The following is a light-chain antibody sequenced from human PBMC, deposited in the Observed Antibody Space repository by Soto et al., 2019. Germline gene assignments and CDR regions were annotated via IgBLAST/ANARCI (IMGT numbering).Light chain of an antibody. CDR2: AAS. Sequence: IVLTQSPGTLSLSPGERATLSCRASQSVGSNFLAWYQQKRDQAPRILIYAASNRASGIPDRFSGSGSGSDFTLTISRLEPEDFVVYYCQQYGSPPWAFGQGTRVEI. J-gene: IGKJ1*01. CDR1: QSVGSNF. CDR3: QQYGSPPWA. V-gene: IGKV3-20*01.